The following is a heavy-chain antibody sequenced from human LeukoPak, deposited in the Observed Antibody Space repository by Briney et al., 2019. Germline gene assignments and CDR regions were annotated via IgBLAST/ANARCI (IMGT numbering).Heavy chain of an antibody. CDR3: ARNVYYYYYYGMDV. CDR1: GFTFSSYS. D-gene: IGHD1-1*01. J-gene: IGHJ6*02. Sequence: GGSLRLSCAASGFTFSSYSVNWVRQAPGKGLEWVSSISSSSSYIYYADSVKGRFTISRDNAKNSLYLQMNSLRAEDTAVYYCARNVYYYYYYGMDVWGQGTTVTVSS. V-gene: IGHV3-21*01. CDR2: ISSSSSYI.